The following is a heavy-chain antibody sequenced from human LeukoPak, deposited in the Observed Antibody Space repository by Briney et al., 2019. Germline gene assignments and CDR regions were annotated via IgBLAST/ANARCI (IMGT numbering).Heavy chain of an antibody. CDR2: INGDGRNI. J-gene: IGHJ6*02. CDR1: GFTFSSYW. Sequence: GGSLRLSCVASGFTFSSYWMHWVRQDPRKGLVWVSRINGDGRNINYADSVRGRFTISRDNAKNTVYLQMNSLRAEDTAVYYCARDRGATTSYYYYGMDVWGQGTTVTVSS. D-gene: IGHD1-26*01. CDR3: ARDRGATTSYYYYGMDV. V-gene: IGHV3-74*01.